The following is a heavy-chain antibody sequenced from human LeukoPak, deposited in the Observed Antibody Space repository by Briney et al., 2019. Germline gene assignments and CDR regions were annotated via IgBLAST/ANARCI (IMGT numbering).Heavy chain of an antibody. CDR3: TRGPRWYLVD. V-gene: IGHV3-53*01. CDR2: IYSDGNI. CDR1: GFSVSSNY. D-gene: IGHD4-23*01. J-gene: IGHJ4*02. Sequence: PGGSLRLSCAASGFSVSSNYMSWVRQAPGKGLEWVSVIYSDGNIYYADSVKGRFTISRDNSKNTLYLQMNSLRAEDTAVYYCTRGPRWYLVDWGQGTLATVSS.